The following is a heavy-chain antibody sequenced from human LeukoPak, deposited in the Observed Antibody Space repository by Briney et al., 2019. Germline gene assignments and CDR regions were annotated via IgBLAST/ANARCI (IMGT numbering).Heavy chain of an antibody. CDR1: GFTFSRYC. CDR3: ASYLASIPSGMDV. D-gene: IGHD2/OR15-2a*01. V-gene: IGHV3-74*01. CDR2: ISADGSST. Sequence: GGSLRLSCAASGFTFSRYCMHWLRQAPGKGPVWVSRISADGSSTSYADSVKGRFTISRDNGKNTLYLQLNSLRPEDTAVYYCASYLASIPSGMDVWGQGTTVTVSS. J-gene: IGHJ6*02.